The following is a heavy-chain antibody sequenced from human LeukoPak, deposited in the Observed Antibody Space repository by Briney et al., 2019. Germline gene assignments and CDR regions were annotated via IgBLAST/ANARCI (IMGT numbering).Heavy chain of an antibody. CDR1: GGSVRDNY. D-gene: IGHD4-17*01. CDR2: IYHSGST. J-gene: IGHJ4*02. CDR3: ASHDYGDYETFDY. V-gene: IGHV4-34*01. Sequence: PSETLSLTCAVYGGSVRDNYWSWIRQPPGKGLEWIGYIYHSGSTYYNPSLKSRVTISLDRSKNQFSLKLSSVTAADTAVYYCASHDYGDYETFDYWGQGTLVTVSS.